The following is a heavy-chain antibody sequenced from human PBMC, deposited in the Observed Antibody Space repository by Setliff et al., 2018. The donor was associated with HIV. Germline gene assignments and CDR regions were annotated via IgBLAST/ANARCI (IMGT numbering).Heavy chain of an antibody. CDR2: SHYDGST. CDR3: ARHAPFSGGPQYFDH. Sequence: SETLSLTCTVSGDSISSSSYFWGWIRQPPGKGLEWFGSSHYDGSTYNNPSLKSRVTIAVDTSKYQFFLKLSSVTVADTAVYYCARHAPFSGGPQYFDHWGQGTLVTVPS. V-gene: IGHV4-39*01. D-gene: IGHD3-16*01. J-gene: IGHJ1*01. CDR1: GDSISSSSYF.